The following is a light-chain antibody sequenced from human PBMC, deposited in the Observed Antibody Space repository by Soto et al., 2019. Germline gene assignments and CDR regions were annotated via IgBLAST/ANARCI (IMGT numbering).Light chain of an antibody. V-gene: IGKV1-5*01. CDR1: QSISNW. J-gene: IGKJ1*01. CDR3: QQYNRSPWT. Sequence: DIQMTQSPSTLSASVGDRVTITCRASQSISNWLAWYQQKPGKAPKLLIYYASSLASGVPPRFSGSGSGTDYTLTISSLQPVDFATYYCQQYNRSPWTFGQGTKVEIK. CDR2: YAS.